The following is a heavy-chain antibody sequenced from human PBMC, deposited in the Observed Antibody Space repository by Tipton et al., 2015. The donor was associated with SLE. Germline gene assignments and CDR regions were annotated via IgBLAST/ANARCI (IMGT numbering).Heavy chain of an antibody. CDR3: ARGEWFAELFFDY. D-gene: IGHD3-10*01. Sequence: TLSLTCNVSVYSISSSHWWGWIRQPPGKGLEWIGHIYYGRTIYYNPSLKSRVTMSIDTSKNQFSLKLSSVTDVDTAVYYCARGEWFAELFFDYWGQGTLVTVSS. V-gene: IGHV4-28*02. J-gene: IGHJ4*02. CDR1: VYSISSSHW. CDR2: IYYGRTI.